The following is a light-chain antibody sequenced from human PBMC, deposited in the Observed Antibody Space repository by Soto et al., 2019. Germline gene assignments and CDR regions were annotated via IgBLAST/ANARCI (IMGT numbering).Light chain of an antibody. CDR2: TAS. CDR1: QSISTY. V-gene: IGKV1-39*01. J-gene: IGKJ1*01. CDR3: QQSFSIRT. Sequence: DIQLTQSPSTLSASVGDRVTITCRASQSISTYLNWYQHKPGKAPKLLIYTASNLQSGVPSRFSGSGSGTDFTLTISSLQSEDFATYYCQQSFSIRTFGQGTKVDIK.